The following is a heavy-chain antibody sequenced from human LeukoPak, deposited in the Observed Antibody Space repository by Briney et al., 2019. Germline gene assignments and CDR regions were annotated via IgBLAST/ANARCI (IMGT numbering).Heavy chain of an antibody. V-gene: IGHV1-69*04. Sequence: SVKVSCKVSGYTLTELSMHWVRQAPGQGLEWMGRIIPILGIANYAQKFQGRVTITADKSTSTAYMELSSLRSEDTAVYYCARAAGTSHFDYWGQGTLVTVSS. CDR1: GYTLTELS. CDR3: ARAAGTSHFDY. CDR2: IIPILGIA. D-gene: IGHD6-13*01. J-gene: IGHJ4*02.